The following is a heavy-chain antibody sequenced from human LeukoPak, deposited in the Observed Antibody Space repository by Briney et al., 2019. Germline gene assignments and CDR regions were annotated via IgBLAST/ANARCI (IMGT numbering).Heavy chain of an antibody. D-gene: IGHD1-26*01. CDR3: AKEMYSGSYIFDF. CDR2: ISYDGGNK. Sequence: PGGSLRLSCVASGFTFSSYGMHWVRQAPGKGLEWVAIISYDGGNKYYADSVKGRFTISRDNSKNTLYLQMNSLRAEDTAVYYCAKEMYSGSYIFDFWGQGTLVTVSS. V-gene: IGHV3-30*18. CDR1: GFTFSSYG. J-gene: IGHJ4*02.